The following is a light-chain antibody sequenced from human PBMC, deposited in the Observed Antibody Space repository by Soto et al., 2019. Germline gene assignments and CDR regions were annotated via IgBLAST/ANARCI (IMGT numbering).Light chain of an antibody. Sequence: DIQVTQSPSTLCASVGDRVTITCRASQSISNWLAWYQQKPGKAPNLLIYKASSLESGVPSRFSGSGSGTEFTLTISSLQPDDFATYYCQQYNGTFGQGTKVEIK. CDR3: QQYNGT. J-gene: IGKJ1*01. CDR1: QSISNW. CDR2: KAS. V-gene: IGKV1-5*03.